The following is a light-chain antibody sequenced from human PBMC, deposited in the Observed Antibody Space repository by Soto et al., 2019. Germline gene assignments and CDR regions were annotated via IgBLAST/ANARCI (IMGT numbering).Light chain of an antibody. CDR1: SGHTGYL. Sequence: QSVLTQSSSAAAALGSSVKLTCTLSSGHTGYLIAWHQQKPGKAPRYLMKIENSGSYNRGPGVPDRFSGSSSGAERSLTISKVQAEDEADYYCETWDSQSWVFGGGTQLTVL. CDR3: ETWDSQSWV. J-gene: IGLJ3*02. CDR2: IENSGSY. V-gene: IGLV4-60*03.